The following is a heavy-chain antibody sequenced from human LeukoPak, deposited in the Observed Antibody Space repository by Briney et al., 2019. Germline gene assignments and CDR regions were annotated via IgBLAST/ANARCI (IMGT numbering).Heavy chain of an antibody. D-gene: IGHD4-17*01. V-gene: IGHV3-7*01. CDR2: IKQGGSEK. Sequence: PGESLRLSCAASGFTLSTHCMTWVRQAPGKGLEWVANIKQGGSEKYYADSVKGRFTVSRDNAKNSLYLQMNSLSDDAAVDYYSAKGAHYGDGVNNLHSWGQGTKVTVSS. J-gene: IGHJ4*02. CDR3: AKGAHYGDGVNNLHS. CDR1: GFTLSTHC.